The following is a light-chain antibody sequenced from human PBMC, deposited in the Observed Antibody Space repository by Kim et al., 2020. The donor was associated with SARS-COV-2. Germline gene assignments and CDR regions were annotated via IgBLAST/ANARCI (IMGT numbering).Light chain of an antibody. CDR1: QCFSSH. CDR3: QQYNNWPPRYT. V-gene: IGKV3-15*01. CDR2: GAP. Sequence: SPGDRPPLPCSATQCFSSHFAWHPHKPRPAPRLLIYGAPTRATGIPARFSGSGSGTEFTLTISSLQSEDFAVYYCQQYNNWPPRYTFGQGTKLEI. J-gene: IGKJ2*01.